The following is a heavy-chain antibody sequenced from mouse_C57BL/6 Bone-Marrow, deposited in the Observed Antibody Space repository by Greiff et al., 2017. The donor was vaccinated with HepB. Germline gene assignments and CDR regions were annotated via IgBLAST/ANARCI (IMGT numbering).Heavy chain of an antibody. V-gene: IGHV3-8*01. CDR3: ARSPLYGSSTGYAMDY. J-gene: IGHJ4*01. CDR2: ISYSGST. Sequence: EVQLQQSGPGLAKPSQTLSLTCSVTGYSITSDYWNWIRKFPGNKLEYMGYISYSGSTYYNPSLKSRISITRDTSKNQYYLQFNSVTTEDTATYYCARSPLYGSSTGYAMDYWGQGTSVTVSS. D-gene: IGHD1-1*01. CDR1: GYSITSDY.